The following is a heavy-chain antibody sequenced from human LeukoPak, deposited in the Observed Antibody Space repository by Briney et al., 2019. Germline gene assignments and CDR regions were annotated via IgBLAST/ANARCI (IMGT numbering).Heavy chain of an antibody. V-gene: IGHV1-69*13. CDR1: GYTFTSYG. D-gene: IGHD1-14*01. J-gene: IGHJ6*03. CDR2: IIPIFGTA. CDR3: ARAGSRRMWVNYYMDV. Sequence: GASVKVSCKASGYTFTSYGISWVRQAPGQGLEWMGGIIPIFGTANYAQKFQGRVTITADESTSTAYMELSSLRSEDTAVYYCARAGSRRMWVNYYMDVWGKGTTVTVSS.